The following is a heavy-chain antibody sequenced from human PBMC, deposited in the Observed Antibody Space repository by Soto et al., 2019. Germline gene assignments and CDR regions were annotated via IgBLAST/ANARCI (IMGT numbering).Heavy chain of an antibody. CDR2: INHSGST. CDR3: ARGAGQLYYYYYYMDV. Sequence: GYSWNHIKQNPGKGLEWIGEINHSGSTNYNPSLKSRVTISVDTSKNQFSLKLSSVTAADTAVYYCARGAGQLYYYYYYMDVWGKGTTVTVSS. D-gene: IGHD2-2*01. CDR1: GYS. V-gene: IGHV4-34*01. J-gene: IGHJ6*03.